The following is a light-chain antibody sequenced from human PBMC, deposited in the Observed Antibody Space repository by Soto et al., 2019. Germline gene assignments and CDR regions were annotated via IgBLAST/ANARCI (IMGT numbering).Light chain of an antibody. Sequence: IRMTQSPSSFSASPGDRVTITCRATQAVGSYLAWFQQKPGRAPKLLIYGASTLPTGVPSRFSGSGSGTDFTLTISWLQSEDFATYYCQQYYYYPLTFGGGTKVELK. J-gene: IGKJ4*02. V-gene: IGKV1-8*01. CDR3: QQYYYYPLT. CDR1: QAVGSY. CDR2: GAS.